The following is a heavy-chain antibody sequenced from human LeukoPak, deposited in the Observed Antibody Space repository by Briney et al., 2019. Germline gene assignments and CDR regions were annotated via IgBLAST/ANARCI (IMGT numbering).Heavy chain of an antibody. J-gene: IGHJ2*01. V-gene: IGHV4-4*07. CDR3: ARDRPAAYGSYWYFDL. CDR1: GGAISNYY. CDR2: LYTSENT. Sequence: SETLSLTCSVSGGAISNYYWSWIRQPAGKGLEWIGRLYTSENTNYNPSLKSRVTMSVDTSKNQFSLKLSSVTAADTAVYYCARDRPAAYGSYWYFDLWGRGTLVTVSS. D-gene: IGHD2-15*01.